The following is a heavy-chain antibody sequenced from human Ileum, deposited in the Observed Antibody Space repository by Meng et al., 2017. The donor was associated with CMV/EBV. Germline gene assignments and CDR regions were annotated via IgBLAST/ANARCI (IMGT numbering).Heavy chain of an antibody. CDR2: IYISGIS. D-gene: IGHD5-18*01. V-gene: IGHV4-4*07. CDR1: VDSISGFY. CDR3: AREKVQFWSFEY. J-gene: IGHJ4*02. Sequence: QVQRQESGPGLVKPSEPLSLTWPVSVDSISGFYWSWIRQPAGKGLEWIGRIYISGISNYNPSLKSRVTISEDTSKNQFSLKLSSVTAADTAVYYCAREKVQFWSFEYWGQGSLVTVSS.